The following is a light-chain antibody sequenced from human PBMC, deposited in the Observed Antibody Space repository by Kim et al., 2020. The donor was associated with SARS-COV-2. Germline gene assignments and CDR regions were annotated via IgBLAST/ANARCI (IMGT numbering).Light chain of an antibody. CDR2: GAS. CDR1: QSVSSN. J-gene: IGKJ1*01. Sequence: EIVMTQSPATLSVSPGERATLSCRASQSVSSNLAWYQQKPGQAPRLLIYGASKRATGIPARFSGSGSGTEFTLTISSLQSEDFAVYYCQQYNNWPPWTFGQGTKLEI. CDR3: QQYNNWPPWT. V-gene: IGKV3-15*01.